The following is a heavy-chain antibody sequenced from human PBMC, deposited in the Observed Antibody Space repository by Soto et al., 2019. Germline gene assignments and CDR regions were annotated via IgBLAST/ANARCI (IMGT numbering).Heavy chain of an antibody. Sequence: GGSLRLSCAASGFTVSVNLMNWVRQGSGKGLEWVSAISGSGGSTYYADSVKGRFTISRDNSKNMLYLQMNSLRAEDTAVYYCAKDPQWPTLNYWGQGTLVTVSS. CDR2: ISGSGGST. CDR3: AKDPQWPTLNY. V-gene: IGHV3-23*01. J-gene: IGHJ4*02. CDR1: GFTVSVNL. D-gene: IGHD2-8*01.